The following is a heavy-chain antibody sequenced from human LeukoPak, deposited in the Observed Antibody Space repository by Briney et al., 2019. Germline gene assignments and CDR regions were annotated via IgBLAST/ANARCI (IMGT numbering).Heavy chain of an antibody. J-gene: IGHJ5*02. CDR1: GGSISSGGYY. D-gene: IGHD2-2*01. Sequence: PSETLSLTCTVSGGSISSGGYYWSWIRQHPGTGLEWIGYIYYSGSTYYNPSLKSRVTISVDTSKNQFSLKLSSVTAADTAVYYCARVGCSSTSCLLKNNWFDPWGQGTLVTVSS. V-gene: IGHV4-31*03. CDR3: ARVGCSSTSCLLKNNWFDP. CDR2: IYYSGST.